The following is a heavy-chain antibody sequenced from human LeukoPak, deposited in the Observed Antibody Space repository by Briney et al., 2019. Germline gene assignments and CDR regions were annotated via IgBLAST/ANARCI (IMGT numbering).Heavy chain of an antibody. CDR2: IWFDGGNR. J-gene: IGHJ4*02. Sequence: GGSLRLSCAASGFTFSSYVMHWVRPAPGKGLAGVAVIWFDGGNRYYADSVKGRFTTSRDNSKNTLYLQLNSLRAEDTAVYYCARDSLDTQPRQTAGDIFDYWGQGTLVTVSS. V-gene: IGHV3-33*08. D-gene: IGHD6-13*01. CDR1: GFTFSSYV. CDR3: ARDSLDTQPRQTAGDIFDY.